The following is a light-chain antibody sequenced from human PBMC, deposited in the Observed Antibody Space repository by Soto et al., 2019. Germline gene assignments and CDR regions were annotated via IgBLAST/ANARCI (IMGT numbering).Light chain of an antibody. CDR3: QQLNSYPLT. J-gene: IGKJ4*01. CDR1: QSIVNY. V-gene: IGKV1-39*01. Sequence: DIPMTQSPSSLSASVGDRVTITCRASQSIVNYLNWYQQKPGKAPQLLIYAASNLQSGVPSRFSGSGSGTDFTVTITSLQPEDFATYYCQQLNSYPLTFGGGTKVEI. CDR2: AAS.